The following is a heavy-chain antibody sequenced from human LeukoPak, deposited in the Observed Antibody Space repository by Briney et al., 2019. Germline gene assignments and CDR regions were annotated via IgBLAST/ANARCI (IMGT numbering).Heavy chain of an antibody. CDR3: AKDLDYYASGSHYVDY. J-gene: IGHJ4*02. Sequence: SGRSLRLSCAASGFTYSSCGLHWVRQAPGKGLEWVAVISYDGSNEYYADSVKGRFSISRDNSKYTVYLQMSSLRAEDTAVYYCAKDLDYYASGSHYVDYWGQGTLVTVST. D-gene: IGHD3-10*01. CDR2: ISYDGSNE. V-gene: IGHV3-30*18. CDR1: GFTYSSCG.